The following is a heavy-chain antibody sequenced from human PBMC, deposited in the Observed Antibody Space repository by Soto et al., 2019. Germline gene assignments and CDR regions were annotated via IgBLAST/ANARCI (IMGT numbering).Heavy chain of an antibody. J-gene: IGHJ3*02. CDR1: GYSFTSYW. V-gene: IGHV5-51*01. CDR2: IYPGDSDT. D-gene: IGHD6-19*01. CDR3: ARAMARWLVRGAFDI. Sequence: PGESLKISCKGSGYSFTSYWIGWVRQMPGKGLEWMGIIYPGDSDTRYSPSFQGQVTISADKSISTAYLQWSSLKASDTAMYYCARAMARWLVRGAFDIWGQGTMVTVSS.